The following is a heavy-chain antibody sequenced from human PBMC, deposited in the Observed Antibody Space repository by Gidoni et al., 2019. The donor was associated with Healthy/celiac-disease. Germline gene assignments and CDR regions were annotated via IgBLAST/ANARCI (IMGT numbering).Heavy chain of an antibody. Sequence: QVQLVQSGAEVKKPGASVKVSCKASGYTFTGYYMHWVRQAPGQGLEWLGWINPNSGGTNDAQKFQGRVTMTRDTSISTAYMELSRLRSDDTAVYYCARAWGIAAAGTKGYWGQGTLVTVSS. V-gene: IGHV1-2*02. CDR1: GYTFTGYY. CDR2: INPNSGGT. CDR3: ARAWGIAAAGTKGY. J-gene: IGHJ4*02. D-gene: IGHD6-13*01.